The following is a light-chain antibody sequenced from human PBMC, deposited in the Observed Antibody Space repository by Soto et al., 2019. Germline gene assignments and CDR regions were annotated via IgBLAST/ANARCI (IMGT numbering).Light chain of an antibody. Sequence: EIVMTQSPATLSLSPGERAALSCRASQSINSELAWYQQKPGQPPRLLIYGASTRATGVPARFTGSESGSEFTHTISGLQSEDFAVCYCQQGHNWPLTFGQGTRLDI. CDR3: QQGHNWPLT. CDR1: QSINSE. J-gene: IGKJ2*01. CDR2: GAS. V-gene: IGKV3-15*01.